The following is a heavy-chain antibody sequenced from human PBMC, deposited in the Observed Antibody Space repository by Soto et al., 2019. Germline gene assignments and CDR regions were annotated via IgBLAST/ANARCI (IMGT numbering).Heavy chain of an antibody. J-gene: IGHJ4*02. CDR2: INYSGST. CDR1: GGSISSSSYA. D-gene: IGHD3-3*01. V-gene: IGHV4-39*07. Sequence: SGTLALTCAVSGGSISSSSYAWCWIHQPPGKGLEWIGSINYSGSTYYNPSLKSRVTISVDTSKNQFSLKLSSVTAADTAVYYCARGPWGGYDFWSGYYYRDGPASFDSWGQGTLVTSPQ. CDR3: ARGPWGGYDFWSGYYYRDGPASFDS.